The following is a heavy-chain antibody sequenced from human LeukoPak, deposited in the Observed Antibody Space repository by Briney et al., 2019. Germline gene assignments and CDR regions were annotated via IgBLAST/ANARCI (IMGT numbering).Heavy chain of an antibody. D-gene: IGHD3-10*01. CDR1: GGTFSSYA. V-gene: IGHV1-69*13. Sequence: SVKVSCKASGGTFSSYAISWVRQAPGQGLEWMGGIIPIFGTANYAQKFQGRVTITADESTSTAYMELSSLRSEDTAVCYCAREGGYYGSGRFDYWGQGTLVTVSS. J-gene: IGHJ4*02. CDR2: IIPIFGTA. CDR3: AREGGYYGSGRFDY.